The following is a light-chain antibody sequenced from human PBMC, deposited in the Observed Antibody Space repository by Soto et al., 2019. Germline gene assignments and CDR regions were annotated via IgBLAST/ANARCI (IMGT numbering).Light chain of an antibody. V-gene: IGKV3-15*01. CDR1: QVIGAT. Sequence: EVVMTQSPATLSVSPWEGVTLSCRASQVIGATLAWYQHKPGQAPRLLIYGASTRATGIPARFRGSGSGTEFTLTISSLQSGDFAVYYCQQYSNWPWTFGQGTKVDIK. CDR3: QQYSNWPWT. CDR2: GAS. J-gene: IGKJ1*01.